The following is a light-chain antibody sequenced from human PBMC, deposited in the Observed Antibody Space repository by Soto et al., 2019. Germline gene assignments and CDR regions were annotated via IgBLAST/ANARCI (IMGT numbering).Light chain of an antibody. V-gene: IGLV1-47*01. CDR2: RNY. CDR3: AAWDDSLRGWV. CDR1: SSNIGSNY. J-gene: IGLJ3*02. Sequence: QSVLTQSPSASGTPGQRVIISCSGTSSNIGSNYVFWYQQLPGTAPKVLIYRNYQRPSGVPDRFSGSKSGSSASLAISGLRSEDEADYYCAAWDDSLRGWVFGGGTKVTVL.